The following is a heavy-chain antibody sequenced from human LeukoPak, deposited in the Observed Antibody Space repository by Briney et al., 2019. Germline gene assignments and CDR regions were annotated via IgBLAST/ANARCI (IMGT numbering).Heavy chain of an antibody. CDR3: AHRIVAGYYYGMDV. CDR1: GFSLSTSGMC. V-gene: IGHV2-5*01. D-gene: IGHD5-12*01. J-gene: IGHJ6*02. Sequence: SGPTLVNPTQTLTLTCTFSGFSLSTSGMCVGWIRQPPGKALEWLALIYWNDDKRYSPSLKSRLTITKDTSKNQVVLTMTNMDPVDTATYYCAHRIVAGYYYGMDVWGQGTTVTVSS. CDR2: IYWNDDK.